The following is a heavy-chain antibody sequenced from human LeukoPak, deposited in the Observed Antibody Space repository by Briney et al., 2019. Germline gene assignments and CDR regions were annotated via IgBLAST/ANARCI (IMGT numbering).Heavy chain of an antibody. CDR1: GFTFSSYS. J-gene: IGHJ2*01. CDR3: ARGETGLLWFGEQKTEYFDL. D-gene: IGHD3-10*01. Sequence: PGGSLRLSCAASGFTFSSYSMNWVRQAPGKGLEWVSSISSSSSYIYYADSAKGRFTISRDNAKNSLYLQMNSLRAEDTAVYYCARGETGLLWFGEQKTEYFDLWGRGTLVTVSS. CDR2: ISSSSSYI. V-gene: IGHV3-21*01.